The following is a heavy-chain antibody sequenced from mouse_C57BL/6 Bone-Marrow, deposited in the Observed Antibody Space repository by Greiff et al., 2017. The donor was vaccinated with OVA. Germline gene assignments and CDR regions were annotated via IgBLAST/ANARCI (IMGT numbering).Heavy chain of an antibody. J-gene: IGHJ3*01. Sequence: VKLMESGPGLVAPSQSLSITCTVSGFSLTSYAISWVRQPPGKGLEWLGVIWTGGGTNYNSALKSRLSISKDNSKSQVFLKMNSLQTDDTARYYCARNEGVTTVVEGAWFAYWGQGTLVTVSA. V-gene: IGHV2-9-1*01. D-gene: IGHD1-1*01. CDR1: GFSLTSYA. CDR2: IWTGGGT. CDR3: ARNEGVTTVVEGAWFAY.